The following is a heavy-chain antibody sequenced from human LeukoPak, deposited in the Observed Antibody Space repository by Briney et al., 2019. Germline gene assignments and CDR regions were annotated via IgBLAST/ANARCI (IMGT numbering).Heavy chain of an antibody. J-gene: IGHJ4*02. CDR1: GYTFTGYY. D-gene: IGHD3-10*01. CDR3: ARALEPLDYFGSSDFDY. CDR2: INPNSGGT. V-gene: IGHV1-2*02. Sequence: ASVKVSCKASGYTFTGYYMHWVRQAPGQGLEWMGWINPNSGGTNYAQKFQGRVTMTRDTSISTAYMELSRLRSDDTAVYYCARALEPLDYFGSSDFDYWGQGTLVTVSS.